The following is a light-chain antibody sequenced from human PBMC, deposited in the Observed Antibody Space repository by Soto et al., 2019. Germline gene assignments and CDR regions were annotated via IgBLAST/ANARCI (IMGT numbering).Light chain of an antibody. J-gene: IGKJ2*01. CDR3: QQYNNWPPAYT. Sequence: IVMTQSPATLSVSPGERATRSCRASQSVSSNLAWYQQKPGQAPRLLIYGASTRATGIPARFSGSGSGTEFTLTNSSLLSEDFAVYYCQQYNNWPPAYTFGQGTKLEIK. CDR1: QSVSSN. V-gene: IGKV3-15*01. CDR2: GAS.